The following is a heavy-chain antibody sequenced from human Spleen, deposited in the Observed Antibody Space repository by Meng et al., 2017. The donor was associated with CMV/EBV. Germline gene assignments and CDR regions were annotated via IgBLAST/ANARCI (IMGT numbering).Heavy chain of an antibody. Sequence: CWVRQAPGQGLEWMGGIIPIVDIANYEQKFQGRVTITADKSTSTAYMELSSLRSEDTAVYYCARDLLCSSTSCYGGNWFDPWGQGTLVTVSS. J-gene: IGHJ5*02. V-gene: IGHV1-69*10. D-gene: IGHD2-2*01. CDR2: IIPIVDIA. CDR3: ARDLLCSSTSCYGGNWFDP.